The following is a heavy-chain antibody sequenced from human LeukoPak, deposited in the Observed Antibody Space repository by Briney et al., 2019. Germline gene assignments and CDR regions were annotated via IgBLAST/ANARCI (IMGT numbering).Heavy chain of an antibody. CDR1: GFTFSSYS. Sequence: GGSLRLSCAASGFTFSSYSMNWVRQAPGKGLEWVSYISSSSSTIYYADSVKGRFTISRDNAKNSPYLQMNSLRDEDTAVYYCARDIAIVVVPAALQPPGFYGMDVWGQGTTVTVSS. V-gene: IGHV3-48*02. CDR3: ARDIAIVVVPAALQPPGFYGMDV. CDR2: ISSSSSTI. D-gene: IGHD2-2*01. J-gene: IGHJ6*02.